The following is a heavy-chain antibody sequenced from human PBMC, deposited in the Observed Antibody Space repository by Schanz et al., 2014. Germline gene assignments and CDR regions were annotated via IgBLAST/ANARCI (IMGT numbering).Heavy chain of an antibody. D-gene: IGHD3-9*01. Sequence: EVLLVESGGGSVQPGGSLRLSCAASGFTFSNYWMSWVRQAPGKGLEWVANIKEDGSEKDYVDSVKGRFTISRDNAKNSQYLQLNSLRAGDTAVYYCARGGFRYLYYWGQGTVVTVSS. CDR2: IKEDGSEK. V-gene: IGHV3-7*01. CDR1: GFTFSNYW. J-gene: IGHJ4*02. CDR3: ARGGFRYLYY.